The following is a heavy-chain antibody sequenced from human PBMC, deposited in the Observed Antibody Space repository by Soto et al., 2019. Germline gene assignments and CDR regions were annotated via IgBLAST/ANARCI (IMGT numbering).Heavy chain of an antibody. CDR3: AKGRKSTEKDIAVMLAAASSIQH. D-gene: IGHD2-15*01. CDR1: GFTFSDYA. J-gene: IGHJ1*01. V-gene: IGHV3-23*01. Sequence: GGSLRLSCVASGFTFSDYAMTWVRQAPGKGLEWVSVISATGATTYYADSVRGRFTISRDNSKNTLNLQMNDLRVEDTAVIYCAKGRKSTEKDIAVMLAAASSIQHWGQGTLVT. CDR2: ISATGATT.